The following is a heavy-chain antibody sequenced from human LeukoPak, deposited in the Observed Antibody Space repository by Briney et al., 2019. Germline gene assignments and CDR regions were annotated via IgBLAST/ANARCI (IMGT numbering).Heavy chain of an antibody. CDR2: ISNIGDII. Sequence: GGSLRLSCAASGFTFSNYEMNWVRQAPGKGLEWISHISNIGDIIHYADSVKGRFTISRDNAKNSLYLQMNSLRAEDTAVYYCARGTYYDSYWGQGTLVTVSS. CDR1: GFTFSNYE. V-gene: IGHV3-48*03. CDR3: ARGTYYDSY. J-gene: IGHJ4*02. D-gene: IGHD3-22*01.